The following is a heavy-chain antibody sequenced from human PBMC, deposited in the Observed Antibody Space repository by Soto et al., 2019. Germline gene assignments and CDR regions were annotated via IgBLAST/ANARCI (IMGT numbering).Heavy chain of an antibody. CDR3: ARTPGGYQLPWGY. V-gene: IGHV3-23*01. D-gene: IGHD6-13*01. Sequence: EVQLLESGGGLVQPGGSLRLSCAASGFSFSNYVMSWVRQAPGKGLEWVSTVTGSGESTYYADSVKGRFSISRDNSKSTLYLQMNSLRAEDTALYYCARTPGGYQLPWGYWGQGTLVTVSS. CDR1: GFSFSNYV. CDR2: VTGSGEST. J-gene: IGHJ1*01.